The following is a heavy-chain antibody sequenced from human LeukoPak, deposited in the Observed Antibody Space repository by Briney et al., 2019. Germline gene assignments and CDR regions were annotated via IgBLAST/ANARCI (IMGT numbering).Heavy chain of an antibody. Sequence: SETLSLTCTVSGGSTSSYYWSWIRQPPGKGLEWIGYIYYSGSTNYNPSLNSRVTISLETSKNQFSLKLSSVTAADTAVYYCARDRPGGSSLDYWGQGILVTVSS. CDR2: IYYSGST. CDR1: GGSTSSYY. V-gene: IGHV4-59*01. J-gene: IGHJ4*02. CDR3: ARDRPGGSSLDY. D-gene: IGHD2-2*01.